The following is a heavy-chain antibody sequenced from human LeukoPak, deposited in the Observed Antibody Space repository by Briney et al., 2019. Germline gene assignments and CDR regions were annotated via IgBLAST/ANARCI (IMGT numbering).Heavy chain of an antibody. CDR2: IKEDGSEK. CDR3: ARTSKGGKSYGYADY. V-gene: IGHV3-7*04. Sequence: GGSLRLSCAASGFTFSVYWMNWVRQAPGKGLEWVASIKEDGSEKYYVDSVKGRFTISRDNAKNSLYLQMNSLRAEDTAVYYCARTSKGGKSYGYADYWGQGTLVTVSS. J-gene: IGHJ4*02. D-gene: IGHD5-18*01. CDR1: GFTFSVYW.